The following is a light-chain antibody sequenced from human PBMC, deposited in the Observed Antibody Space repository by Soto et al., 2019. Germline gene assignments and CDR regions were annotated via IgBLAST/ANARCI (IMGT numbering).Light chain of an antibody. V-gene: IGKV1-5*03. J-gene: IGKJ2*01. CDR2: EAS. CDR3: QQYNDSFPYA. Sequence: DIQMTQSPSTLSASVGDRVTITCRASQSISRWLAWYQHKPGAAPKLLIYEASTLESGVPSRFSGSRSGTEFTLTVISLQPDDFAPYYCQQYNDSFPYAFGQGTQLEIK. CDR1: QSISRW.